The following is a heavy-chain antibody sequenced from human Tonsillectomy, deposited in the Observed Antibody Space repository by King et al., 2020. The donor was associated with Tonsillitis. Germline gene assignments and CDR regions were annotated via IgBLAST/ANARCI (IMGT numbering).Heavy chain of an antibody. CDR2: ISTYNGKR. CDR3: MRGYYTDSYYFDY. Sequence: QLVQSGAEVKKPGASVTVSCKASGYTFSNYDINWVRQAPGQGLEWMGCISTYNGKRKYAQKLQGRVTMTTDTSTSTAYMELRSLRSDDTAVFYCMRGYYTDSYYFDYWGQGTLVTVSS. CDR1: GYTFSNYD. V-gene: IGHV1-18*04. D-gene: IGHD1-26*01. J-gene: IGHJ4*02.